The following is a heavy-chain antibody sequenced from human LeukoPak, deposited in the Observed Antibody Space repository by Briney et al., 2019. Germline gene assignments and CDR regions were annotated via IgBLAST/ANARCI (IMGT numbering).Heavy chain of an antibody. D-gene: IGHD6-19*01. Sequence: QPGRSLRPSCAASGFTFSSYGMHWVRQAPGKGLEWVAVISYDGSNKYYADSVKGRFTISRDNSKNTLYLQMNSLRAEDTAVYYCAKEGGIAVAGFYYYGMDVWGQGTTVTVSS. V-gene: IGHV3-30*18. CDR2: ISYDGSNK. CDR3: AKEGGIAVAGFYYYGMDV. CDR1: GFTFSSYG. J-gene: IGHJ6*02.